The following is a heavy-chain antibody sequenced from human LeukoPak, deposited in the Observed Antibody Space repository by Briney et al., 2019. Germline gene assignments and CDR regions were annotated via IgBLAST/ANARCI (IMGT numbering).Heavy chain of an antibody. V-gene: IGHV4-39*01. J-gene: IGHJ5*02. Sequence: SETLSLTCTVSGDSISSSRSYWGWIRQPPGKGLEWIGSIYYSGSTYYNTSLKSRVTISVDTSKNQFSLNLNSVTAADTAVYYCARAYSSSWYFNWFDPWGQGTLVTVSS. D-gene: IGHD6-13*01. CDR2: IYYSGST. CDR1: GDSISSSRSY. CDR3: ARAYSSSWYFNWFDP.